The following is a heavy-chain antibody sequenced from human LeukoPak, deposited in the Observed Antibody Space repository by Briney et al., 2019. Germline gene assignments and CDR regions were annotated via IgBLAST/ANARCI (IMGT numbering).Heavy chain of an antibody. CDR3: AKGAAAGKVDWFDT. J-gene: IGHJ5*02. Sequence: GGSLRLSCAASGFTFSNFAMMWVRQAPGTGLQWVSTITGYGATFYTDSVRGRFTILRDTSMNTLFLQMNSLGAEDTAVYYCAKGAAAGKVDWFDTWGQGTLVTVSS. V-gene: IGHV3-23*01. CDR2: ITGYGAT. D-gene: IGHD6-13*01. CDR1: GFTFSNFA.